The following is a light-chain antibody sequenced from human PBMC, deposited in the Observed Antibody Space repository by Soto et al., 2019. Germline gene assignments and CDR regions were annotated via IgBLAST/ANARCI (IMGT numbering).Light chain of an antibody. CDR1: QSVSSNN. Sequence: EMGLAQSPGTLSLSPGERATLSCRASQSVSSNNLAWYQQKPGQAPRLLIYGASRRATGIPDRFSGSGSGTDFTLTINRLEPEDFAVYYCQQYGTSPSTFGPGTKVDIK. CDR3: QQYGTSPST. CDR2: GAS. V-gene: IGKV3-20*01. J-gene: IGKJ3*01.